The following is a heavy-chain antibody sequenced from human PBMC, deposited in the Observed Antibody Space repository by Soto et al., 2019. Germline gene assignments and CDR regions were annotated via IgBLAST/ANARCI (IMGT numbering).Heavy chain of an antibody. J-gene: IGHJ4*02. D-gene: IGHD5-12*01. V-gene: IGHV4-34*01. CDR3: ARFSQVDIVATFDY. CDR1: GGSFSGYY. CDR2: INRSGST. Sequence: SETLSLTCAVYGGSFSGYYWSWIRQPPGKGLEWIGEINRSGSTNYNPSLKSRVTISVDTSKNQFSLKLSSVTAADTAVYYCARFSQVDIVATFDYWGQGTLVTVSS.